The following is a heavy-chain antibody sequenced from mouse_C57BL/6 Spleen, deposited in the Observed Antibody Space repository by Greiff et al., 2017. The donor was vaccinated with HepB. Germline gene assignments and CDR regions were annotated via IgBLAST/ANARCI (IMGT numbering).Heavy chain of an antibody. D-gene: IGHD3-2*02. CDR2: IDPSDSYT. Sequence: VQLQQPGAELVMPGASVKLSCKASGYTFTSYWMHWVKQRPGQGLEWIGEIDPSDSYTNYNQKFKGKSTLTVDKSSSTAYMQLSSLTSEDSAVYYCAREGASSGPFAYWGQGTLVTVSA. V-gene: IGHV1-69*01. CDR3: AREGASSGPFAY. CDR1: GYTFTSYW. J-gene: IGHJ3*01.